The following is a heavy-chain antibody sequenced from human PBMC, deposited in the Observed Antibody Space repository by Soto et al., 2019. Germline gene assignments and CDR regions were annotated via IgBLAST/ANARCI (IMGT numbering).Heavy chain of an antibody. CDR1: GGSISSYY. CDR3: ARSLIIWFGEFHNWFDP. CDR2: IYYSGST. Sequence: SETLSLTCTVSGGSISSYYWSWIRQPPGKGLEWIGYIYYSGSTNYNPSLKSRVTISVDTSKNQFSLKLSSVTAADTAVYYCARSLIIWFGEFHNWFDPWGQGTLVTVSS. J-gene: IGHJ5*02. D-gene: IGHD3-10*01. V-gene: IGHV4-59*08.